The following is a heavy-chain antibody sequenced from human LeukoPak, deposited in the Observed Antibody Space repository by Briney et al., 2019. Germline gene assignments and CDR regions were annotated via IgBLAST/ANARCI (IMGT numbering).Heavy chain of an antibody. Sequence: PGGSLRLSCAASGFPFSRYSMNWVRQAPGKGLEWVSSITSSSGYIHYADSVKGRFTSSRDNAKNSLYLQMNSLRVEDTAVYYCARDPYGGNSVGFKGFDQWGQGTLVTVSS. D-gene: IGHD4-23*01. CDR3: ARDPYGGNSVGFKGFDQ. V-gene: IGHV3-21*06. CDR2: ITSSSGYI. J-gene: IGHJ4*02. CDR1: GFPFSRYS.